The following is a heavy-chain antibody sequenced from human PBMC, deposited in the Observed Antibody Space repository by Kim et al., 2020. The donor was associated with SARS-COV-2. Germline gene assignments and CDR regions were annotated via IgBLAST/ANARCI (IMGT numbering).Heavy chain of an antibody. V-gene: IGHV1-2*04. CDR2: INPNSGGT. CDR1: GYTFTGYY. CDR3: ARGLWDYYYYGMDV. Sequence: ASVKVSCKASGYTFTGYYMHLVRQAPGQGLEWMGWINPNSGGTNYAQKFQGWVTMTRDTSISTAYMELSRLRSDDTAVYYCARGLWDYYYYGMDVWGQGTTVTVSS. D-gene: IGHD3-10*01. J-gene: IGHJ6*02.